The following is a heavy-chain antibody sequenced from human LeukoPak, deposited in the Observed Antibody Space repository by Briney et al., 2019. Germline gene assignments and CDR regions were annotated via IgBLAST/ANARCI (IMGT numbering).Heavy chain of an antibody. CDR1: GFNLNSYW. Sequence: PGGSLRLSCAASGFNLNSYWISWVRQAPGKGLEWLANINQDGSEKYYVDSVKGRFTISRDNAKNSLYLQMNSLRAEDTAVYYYTTFYSRLTDYWGQGTLVTVSS. CDR2: INQDGSEK. J-gene: IGHJ4*02. D-gene: IGHD2/OR15-2a*01. V-gene: IGHV3-7*05. CDR3: TTFYSRLTDY.